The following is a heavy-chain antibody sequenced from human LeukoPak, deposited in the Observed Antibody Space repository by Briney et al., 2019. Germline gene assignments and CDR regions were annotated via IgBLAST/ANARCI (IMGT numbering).Heavy chain of an antibody. V-gene: IGHV3-21*04. CDR2: ISSTSSYI. CDR1: GFTFSNYN. J-gene: IGHJ6*02. Sequence: GGSLRLSCAASGFTFSNYNFYWVRQAPGKGLEWVSSISSTSSYIYYADSVKGRFTISRDNSKNTLYLQMNSLRAEDTAVYYCAKGEGCSSTSCYYYYYGMDVWGQGTTVTVSS. CDR3: AKGEGCSSTSCYYYYYGMDV. D-gene: IGHD2-2*01.